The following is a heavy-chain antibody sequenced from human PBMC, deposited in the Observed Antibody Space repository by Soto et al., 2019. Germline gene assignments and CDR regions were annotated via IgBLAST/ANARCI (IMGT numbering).Heavy chain of an antibody. D-gene: IGHD4-17*01. CDR1: GXXXTSYA. CDR2: INAGNGNT. V-gene: IGHV1-3*01. CDR3: ARGRYGDYGDY. J-gene: IGHJ4*02. Sequence: VXVXCXXXGXXXTSYAMHWXRQAPGQRLEWMGWINAGNGNTKYSQKFQGRVTITRDTSASTAYMELSSLRSEDTAVYYCARGRYGDYGDYWGQGTLVTVSS.